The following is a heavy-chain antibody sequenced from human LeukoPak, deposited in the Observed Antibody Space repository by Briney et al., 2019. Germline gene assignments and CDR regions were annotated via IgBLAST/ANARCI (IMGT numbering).Heavy chain of an antibody. CDR3: AKGRAGYTNPYYFDY. CDR2: ISGSGANT. J-gene: IGHJ4*02. D-gene: IGHD3-16*02. CDR1: GFTFSTYA. V-gene: IGHV3-23*01. Sequence: PGGSLRLSCAASGFTFSTYAMSWVRQAPGKGLEWVSTISGSGANTYYADSVRGRFTTSRDNSKNTLYLHMNSLRAEDTAVYYCAKGRAGYTNPYYFDYWGQGTLVTVSS.